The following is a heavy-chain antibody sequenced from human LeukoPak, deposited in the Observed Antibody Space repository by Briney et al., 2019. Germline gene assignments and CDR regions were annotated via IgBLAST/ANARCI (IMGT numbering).Heavy chain of an antibody. CDR1: GGSISSGDYS. Sequence: PSETLSLTCAVSGGSISSGDYSWSWIRQPPGKGLEWIGYIFQSGSTYYNPSLKSRVTISVDRSKKSFSLKLFSVTAADTAVYYCARSTYGSPRAFDIWGQGTMVTVSS. CDR3: ARSTYGSPRAFDI. J-gene: IGHJ3*02. D-gene: IGHD1-26*01. V-gene: IGHV4-30-2*01. CDR2: IFQSGST.